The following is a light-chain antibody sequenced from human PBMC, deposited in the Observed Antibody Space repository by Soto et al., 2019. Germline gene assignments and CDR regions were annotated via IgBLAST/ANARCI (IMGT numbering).Light chain of an antibody. CDR1: QSISSY. CDR3: QQSYSTPWT. J-gene: IGKJ1*01. CDR2: AAS. Sequence: DIQMTQSASSLSASVRYRFIFTCRASQSISSYLNWYQQKPGKAPKVLIYAASSLQSGVPSRFSGSGSGTDFTLTISSLQPEDFAPYYCQQSYSTPWTFGQGTKVDIK. V-gene: IGKV1-39*01.